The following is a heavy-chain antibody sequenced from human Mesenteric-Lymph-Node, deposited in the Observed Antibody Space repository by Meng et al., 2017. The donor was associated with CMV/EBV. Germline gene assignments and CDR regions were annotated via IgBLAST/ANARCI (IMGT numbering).Heavy chain of an antibody. CDR1: GGTFSSYG. CDR2: IIPMFGTT. CDR3: ARDRRRGELWF. J-gene: IGHJ4*02. V-gene: IGHV1-69*05. D-gene: IGHD5-18*01. Sequence: SVKVSCKTSGGTFSSYGVTWVRQAPGQGREWMGGIIPMFGTTNYAQKFQGRVTITTDESTSTAYMELTGLRSDDTAVYYCARDRRRGELWFWGQGTMVTVSS.